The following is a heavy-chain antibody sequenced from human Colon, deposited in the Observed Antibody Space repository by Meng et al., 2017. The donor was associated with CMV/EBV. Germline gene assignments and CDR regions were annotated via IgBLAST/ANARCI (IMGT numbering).Heavy chain of an antibody. Sequence: GGSLRLSCVTSGFTFSGYGMHWVRQAPGKGLEWVSGITGSASYTYYADAVKGRFTVSRDNSNNTLHLQMHSLRAEDTAVYYCAKGPAYSGFWGGYDYWGQGTLVTVSS. CDR2: ITGSASYT. CDR1: GFTFSGYG. V-gene: IGHV3-23*01. D-gene: IGHD3-3*01. CDR3: AKGPAYSGFWGGYDY. J-gene: IGHJ4*02.